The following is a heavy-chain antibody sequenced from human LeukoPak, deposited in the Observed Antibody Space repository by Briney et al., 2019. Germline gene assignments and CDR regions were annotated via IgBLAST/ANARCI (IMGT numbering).Heavy chain of an antibody. J-gene: IGHJ4*02. V-gene: IGHV4-59*08. D-gene: IGHD5-18*01. CDR1: GGSISTYY. CDR3: ARRASGSYGYYFDY. Sequence: SETLSLTCTVSGGSISTYYWSWLRQPPGKGLEWIGSIYDSGNNNYNPSLKSRVTISVDTSKNQFSLQLSSVTAADTAVYYCARRASGSYGYYFDYWGQGTLVTVSS. CDR2: IYDSGNN.